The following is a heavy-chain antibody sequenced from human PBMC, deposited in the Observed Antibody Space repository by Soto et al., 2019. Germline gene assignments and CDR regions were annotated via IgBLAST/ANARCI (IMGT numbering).Heavy chain of an antibody. D-gene: IGHD6-13*01. J-gene: IGHJ6*02. CDR2: IYYSGST. CDR1: GGSISSGDYY. Sequence: SETLSLTCTVSGGSISSGDYYWSWIRQPPGKGLEWIGYIYYSGSTYYNPSLKSRVTISVDPSKNQFSLKLSSVTAADPAVYYWARLNSSPRGYYYYGMDVWGQGTTVTVPS. CDR3: ARLNSSPRGYYYYGMDV. V-gene: IGHV4-30-4*01.